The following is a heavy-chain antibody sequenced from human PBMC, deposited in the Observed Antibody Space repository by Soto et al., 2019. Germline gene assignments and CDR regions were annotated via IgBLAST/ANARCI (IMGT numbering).Heavy chain of an antibody. Sequence: GGSLRLSCAASGFTFSSYAMSWVRQAPGKGLEWVSVISGSGGSTYFADFVKGRFTISRDNFKNTLYLRMNSLRAEDTAVYYCAKVRDSSGFDAFDMWGQGTMVTVSS. CDR3: AKVRDSSGFDAFDM. J-gene: IGHJ3*02. D-gene: IGHD3-22*01. CDR2: ISGSGGST. CDR1: GFTFSSYA. V-gene: IGHV3-23*01.